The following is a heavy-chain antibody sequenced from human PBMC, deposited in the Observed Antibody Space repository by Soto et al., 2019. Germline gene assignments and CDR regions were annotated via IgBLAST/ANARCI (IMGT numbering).Heavy chain of an antibody. J-gene: IGHJ6*02. CDR3: ARGQGIAYYYYYGMDV. CDR2: IYYSGST. D-gene: IGHD3-10*01. V-gene: IGHV4-31*03. CDR1: GGSISSGGYY. Sequence: SETLSLTCTVSGGSISSGGYYWSWIRQHPGKGLEWIGYIYYSGSTYYNPSLKSRVTISVDTSKNQFSLKLISVTAADTAVYYCARGQGIAYYYYYGMDVWGQGTTVTVSS.